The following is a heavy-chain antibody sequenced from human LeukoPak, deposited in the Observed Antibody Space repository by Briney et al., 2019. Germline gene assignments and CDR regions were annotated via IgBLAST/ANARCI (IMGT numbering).Heavy chain of an antibody. CDR3: ARNLAPKSIAAAGTAFDY. Sequence: ASVKVSCKASGYTFTSYYMHWVRQAPGQGLEWMGWINPNSGGTNYAQKFQGRVTMTRDTSISTAYMELSRLRSDDTAVYYCARNLAPKSIAAAGTAFDYWGQGTLVTVSS. D-gene: IGHD6-13*01. V-gene: IGHV1-2*02. CDR1: GYTFTSYY. CDR2: INPNSGGT. J-gene: IGHJ4*02.